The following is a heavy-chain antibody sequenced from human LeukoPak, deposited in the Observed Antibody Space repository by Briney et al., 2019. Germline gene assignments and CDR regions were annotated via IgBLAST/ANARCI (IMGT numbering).Heavy chain of an antibody. CDR2: ISSNGGST. CDR1: GFTFSSYA. CDR3: ARDGAGRSVVVPAYYYYYMDV. J-gene: IGHJ6*03. Sequence: GGSLRLSCAASGFTFSSYAMHWVRQAPGKGLEYVSAISSNGGSTYYAHSVKGRFTISRDNAKNTLYLQIGSLRAEDMAVYYCARDGAGRSVVVPAYYYYYMDVWGKGTTVTVSS. D-gene: IGHD2-2*01. V-gene: IGHV3-64*01.